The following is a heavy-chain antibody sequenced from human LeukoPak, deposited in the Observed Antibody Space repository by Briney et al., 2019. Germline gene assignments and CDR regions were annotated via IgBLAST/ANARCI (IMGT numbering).Heavy chain of an antibody. CDR2: VYYSAST. CDR3: ARGSRGYSYG. V-gene: IGHV4-59*01. Sequence: SETLSLTCTVSGGSISSYYWSWIRQPPGKGLEWIGYVYYSASTNYNPSLKSRVTISVDTSNNQFSLKLSSVTAADTAVYYCARGSRGYSYGWGQGTLVTVSS. J-gene: IGHJ4*02. CDR1: GGSISSYY. D-gene: IGHD5-18*01.